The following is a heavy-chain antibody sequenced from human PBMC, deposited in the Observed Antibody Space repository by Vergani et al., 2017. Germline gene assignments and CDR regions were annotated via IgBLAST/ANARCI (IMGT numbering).Heavy chain of an antibody. CDR1: GDSVSSNSAT. J-gene: IGHJ4*02. CDR3: ARGYDVGIDY. CDR2: TYYRSKWYN. D-gene: IGHD1-1*01. V-gene: IGHV6-1*01. Sequence: QVQLQQSGPGLVKPSQTLSLTCAISGDSVSSNSATWDLLRQSPSRGLEWLGRTYYRSKWYNDYAVSAKSRITINPDTSKDLFSLHLNSVTPEDTAVYYCARGYDVGIDYWGQGTLVSVSS.